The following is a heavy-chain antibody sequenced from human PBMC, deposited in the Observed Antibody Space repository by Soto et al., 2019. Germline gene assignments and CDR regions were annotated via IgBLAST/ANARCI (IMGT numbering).Heavy chain of an antibody. J-gene: IGHJ4*02. CDR3: ENRLRPFGGPFDY. V-gene: IGHV3-23*01. Sequence: EVQQLGSGGGLVQPGGSLRISCTASGLTFNTYPMSWVRQAPGKGLEWVSAISGSGDTTYYAESVKGRFTISRDNSKNTRYLHMNSLRDEDSDVYYCENRLRPFGGPFDYWGQGTLVNVSS. CDR2: ISGSGDTT. CDR1: GLTFNTYP. D-gene: IGHD3-10*01.